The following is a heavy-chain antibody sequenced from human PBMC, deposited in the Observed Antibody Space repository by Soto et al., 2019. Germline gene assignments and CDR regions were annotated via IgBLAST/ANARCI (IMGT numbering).Heavy chain of an antibody. CDR1: GFTFSSYA. J-gene: IGHJ6*02. D-gene: IGHD5-18*01. V-gene: IGHV3-64*02. CDR3: ARGDDSYGLRTSNYYGMDV. CDR2: ISSNGGST. Sequence: GGSLRLSCAASGFTFSSYAMHWVRQAPGKGLEYVSAISSNGGSTYYADSVKGRFTISRDNSKNTLYLQMGSLRAEDMAVYYCARGDDSYGLRTSNYYGMDVWGQGTTVTVSS.